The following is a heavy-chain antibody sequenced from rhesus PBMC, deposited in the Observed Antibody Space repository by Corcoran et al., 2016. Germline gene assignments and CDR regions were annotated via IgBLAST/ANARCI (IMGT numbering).Heavy chain of an antibody. CDR1: GYTFTDYY. V-gene: IGHV1-111*02. Sequence: EVQLVQSGAEVKKPGASVKISCKASGYTFTDYYLHWVPQAPGKGLEWMGRVDPEDGEEIHAQKCQDRGTNTADTSTDKAYMELSSLRSEDTAVYYCATGSWNNLLNYWGQGVLVTVSS. CDR2: VDPEDGEE. J-gene: IGHJ4*01. D-gene: IGHD1-20*01. CDR3: ATGSWNNLLNY.